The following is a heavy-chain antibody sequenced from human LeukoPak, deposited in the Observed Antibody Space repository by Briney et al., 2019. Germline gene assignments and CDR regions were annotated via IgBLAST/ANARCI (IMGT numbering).Heavy chain of an antibody. D-gene: IGHD4-23*01. J-gene: IGHJ4*02. CDR1: RGTFSSYA. CDR2: ISPIFSTA. CDR3: GRRRVVSYFDY. V-gene: IGHV1-69*13. Sequence: SVKVSCKASRGTFSSYALSGVRQAPAQGLAWIIGISPIFSTANYAQRCVGRVMITANESTSTAYMELSSLGSEDKAVYYCGRRRVVSYFDYWGQGTLVTVSS.